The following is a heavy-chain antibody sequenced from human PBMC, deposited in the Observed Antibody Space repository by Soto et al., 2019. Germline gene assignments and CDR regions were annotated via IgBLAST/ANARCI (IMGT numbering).Heavy chain of an antibody. J-gene: IGHJ4*02. CDR2: IYYSGST. CDR3: ARNTIIAAVNAWAFDY. CDR1: GGSISSYY. Sequence: FLTCTVSGGSISSYYWSWIRQPPGKGLEWIGYIYYSGSTNYNPSLKSRVTISVDTSKNQFSLKLSSVTAADTAVYYCARNTIIAAVNAWAFDYWGQGTLVTVSS. D-gene: IGHD6-13*01. V-gene: IGHV4-59*01.